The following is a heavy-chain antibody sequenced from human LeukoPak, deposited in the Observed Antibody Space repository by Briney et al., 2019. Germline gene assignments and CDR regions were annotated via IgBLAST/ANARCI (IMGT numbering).Heavy chain of an antibody. Sequence: ASVRVSCKASGYTFTNYGITWVRQAPGQGLEWMGWITASNGNTDYAPKFQGRVTITTDTSTNTAYMELKSLRSDDTALYYCARTYYYSSGTYSVYWGQGTLVTVSS. V-gene: IGHV1-18*01. J-gene: IGHJ4*02. CDR2: ITASNGNT. CDR1: GYTFTNYG. D-gene: IGHD3-10*01. CDR3: ARTYYYSSGTYSVY.